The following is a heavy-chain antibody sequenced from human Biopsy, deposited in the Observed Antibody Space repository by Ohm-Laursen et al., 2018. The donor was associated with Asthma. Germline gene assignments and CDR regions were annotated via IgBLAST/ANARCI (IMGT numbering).Heavy chain of an antibody. J-gene: IGHJ6*02. Sequence: SSVKVSCNSSGDSFSNYAISWVRQAPGQGLEWMGGLIPVLGTPDHAQMFEGRVTITADESTNTAYMELSSLSSEDTAVYYCARGYSGSDRIVYYYSGLEVWGQGTTVTVSS. CDR3: ARGYSGSDRIVYYYSGLEV. CDR1: GDSFSNYA. CDR2: LIPVLGTP. V-gene: IGHV1-69*01. D-gene: IGHD5-12*01.